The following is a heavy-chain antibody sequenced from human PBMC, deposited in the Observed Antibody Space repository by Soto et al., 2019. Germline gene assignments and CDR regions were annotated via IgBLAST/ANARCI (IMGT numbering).Heavy chain of an antibody. CDR3: ARERSTGDIPFDGFDN. CDR1: GYTFTGYY. D-gene: IGHD7-27*01. Sequence: ASVKVSCKASGYTFTGYYTHWVRQAPGQGLEWMGWINPNSGGTNYAQKFQGWVTMTRDTSIGTAYMELSRLRSDDTAVYYCARERSTGDIPFDGFDNWRQRPTVTV. V-gene: IGHV1-2*04. J-gene: IGHJ3*02. CDR2: INPNSGGT.